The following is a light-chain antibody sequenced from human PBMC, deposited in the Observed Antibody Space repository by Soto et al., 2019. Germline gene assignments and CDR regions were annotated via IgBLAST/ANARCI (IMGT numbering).Light chain of an antibody. Sequence: EIVLTQSPATLSLFPGERATLSCRASQSVSSYLAWYQQKPGQAPRLLIYDASNRATAIPARFSGSGSGTDLTLTISSLEPEDVAVYYCQRRSNWSLTFGGGTKVEIK. CDR2: DAS. J-gene: IGKJ4*01. CDR1: QSVSSY. CDR3: QRRSNWSLT. V-gene: IGKV3-11*01.